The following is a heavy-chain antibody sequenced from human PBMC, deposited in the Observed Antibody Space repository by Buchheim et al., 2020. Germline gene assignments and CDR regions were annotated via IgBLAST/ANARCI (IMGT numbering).Heavy chain of an antibody. D-gene: IGHD3-22*01. CDR3: AKPFPVVVITADAFDI. Sequence: QVQLVESGGGVVQPGRSLRLSCAASGFTFSSYGMHWVRQAPGKGLEWVAVISYDGSNKYYADSVKGRFTISRDNSKNTLYLQMNSLRAEDTAVYYCAKPFPVVVITADAFDIWGQGT. CDR1: GFTFSSYG. V-gene: IGHV3-30*18. J-gene: IGHJ3*02. CDR2: ISYDGSNK.